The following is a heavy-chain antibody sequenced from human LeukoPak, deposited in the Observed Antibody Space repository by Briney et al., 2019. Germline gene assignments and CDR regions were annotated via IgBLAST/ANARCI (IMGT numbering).Heavy chain of an antibody. CDR1: GFPFSSYS. CDR2: IKPDGTTK. Sequence: GGSLRLSCAASGFPFSSYSMTWVRQAPGKGLEWVANIKPDGTTKFYVDSVKGRFTISRDNAKNSLYLQMNSLRAEDTAIYYCTRVGYIDEGIDYWGQGTLVTVSS. CDR3: TRVGYIDEGIDY. J-gene: IGHJ4*02. D-gene: IGHD5-24*01. V-gene: IGHV3-7*04.